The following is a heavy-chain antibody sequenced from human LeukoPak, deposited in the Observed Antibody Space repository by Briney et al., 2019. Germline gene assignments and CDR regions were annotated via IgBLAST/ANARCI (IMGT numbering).Heavy chain of an antibody. CDR3: ATPRRAPYYDILTGYDSGPYFDY. CDR2: IYYSGST. D-gene: IGHD3-9*01. CDR1: GGSISSSSYY. Sequence: PSETLSLTCTVSGGSISSSSYYWGWIRQPPGKGLEWIGSIYYSGSTYYNPSLKSRVTISVDTSKNQFSLKLSSVTAADTAVYYCATPRRAPYYDILTGYDSGPYFDYWGQGTLVTVSS. V-gene: IGHV4-39*01. J-gene: IGHJ4*02.